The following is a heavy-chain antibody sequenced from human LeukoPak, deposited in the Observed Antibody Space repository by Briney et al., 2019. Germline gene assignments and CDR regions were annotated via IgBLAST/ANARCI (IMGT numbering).Heavy chain of an antibody. CDR3: AKDGTWSSSSPVDY. Sequence: PGGPLRLSCAASGFTFSSYAMSWVRQAPGKGLEWVSATSGSGGSTYYADSVKGRFTISRDNSKNTLYLQMNSLRAEDTAVYYCAKDGTWSSSSPVDYWGQGTLVTVSS. CDR1: GFTFSSYA. V-gene: IGHV3-23*01. D-gene: IGHD6-6*01. CDR2: TSGSGGST. J-gene: IGHJ4*02.